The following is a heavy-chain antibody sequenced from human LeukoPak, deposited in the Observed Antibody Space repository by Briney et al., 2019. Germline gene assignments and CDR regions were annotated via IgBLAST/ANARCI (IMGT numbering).Heavy chain of an antibody. J-gene: IGHJ5*02. Sequence: SSETLSLTCTVSGGSISSYYWSWIRQPPGEGLEWIGSIYYTGSTTYNPSLKSRVTISVDTSKSQFSLNLNSVTAADTAVYYGARQDNSTGYNLFDPWGQGALVTVSS. CDR3: ARQDNSTGYNLFDP. CDR2: IYYTGST. CDR1: GGSISSYY. V-gene: IGHV4-59*08. D-gene: IGHD4-11*01.